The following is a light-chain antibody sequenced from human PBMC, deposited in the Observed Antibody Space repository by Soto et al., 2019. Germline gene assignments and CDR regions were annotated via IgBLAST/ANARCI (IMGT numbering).Light chain of an antibody. CDR3: SSYEGSSGIVV. CDR1: SSDIGSYNL. Sequence: QSALTQPGSVSGSPGQSITISCSGTSSDIGSYNLVSWYQQHPGKAPKVIIFEVSSLPSGVSSRFSGSKSGNTASLTISGLRQEDEADYYCSSYEGSSGIVVFGGGTKVTVL. CDR2: EVS. J-gene: IGLJ2*01. V-gene: IGLV2-23*02.